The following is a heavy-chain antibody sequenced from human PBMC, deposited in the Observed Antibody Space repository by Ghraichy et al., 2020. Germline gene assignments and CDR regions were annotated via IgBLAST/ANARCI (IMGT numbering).Heavy chain of an antibody. D-gene: IGHD4-11*01. V-gene: IGHV4-4*02. CDR1: GGSIIDTNW. Sequence: SETLSLTCTVSGGSIIDTNWGSWVRQAPGKGLEWIGEISPKGYTAYNPSLQSRVSISVDMSQNQFYLKINSVTAADTAVYFCARNFDSWGQGALVTVSS. J-gene: IGHJ4*02. CDR3: ARNFDS. CDR2: ISPKGYT.